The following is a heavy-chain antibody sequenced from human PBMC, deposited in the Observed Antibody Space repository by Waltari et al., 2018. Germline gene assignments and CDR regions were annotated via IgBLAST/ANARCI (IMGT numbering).Heavy chain of an antibody. J-gene: IGHJ3*02. D-gene: IGHD3-3*01. V-gene: IGHV4-59*01. CDR2: IYYSGST. CDR1: GGSISSYY. Sequence: QVQLQELGPGLVKPSETLSLTCTVSGGSISSYYWSWIRQPPGKGLEWIGYIYYSGSTNYNPSLKSRVTISVDTSKNQFSLKLSSVTAADTAVYYCARDDGYDFWSGYYTGGGAFDIWGQGTMVTVSS. CDR3: ARDDGYDFWSGYYTGGGAFDI.